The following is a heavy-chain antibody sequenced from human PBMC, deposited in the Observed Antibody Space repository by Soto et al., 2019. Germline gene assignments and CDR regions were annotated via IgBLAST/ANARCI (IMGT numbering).Heavy chain of an antibody. CDR2: IIAYNGNT. CDR1: GYTFTSYG. V-gene: IGHV1-18*01. CDR3: ARVLCSSSWYRDYYYGMDV. Sequence: QVQLVQSGAELKKPGASVKVYCKASGYTFTSYGSSWFRQSPGQGLEWMGWIIAYNGNTNYAQKLQGRVTMTTDTSTSTAYMELRSLRSDATAVYYCARVLCSSSWYRDYYYGMDVCGQGTTVTVSS. D-gene: IGHD6-13*01. J-gene: IGHJ6*02.